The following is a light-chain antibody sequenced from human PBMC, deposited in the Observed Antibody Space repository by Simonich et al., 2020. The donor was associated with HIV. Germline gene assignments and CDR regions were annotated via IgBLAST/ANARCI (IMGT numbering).Light chain of an antibody. V-gene: IGKV4-1*01. CDR1: QSVLHSHNNKDY. J-gene: IGKJ1*01. Sequence: DIVMTQSPDSLAVSLGERATINCKSSQSVLHSHNNKDYLAWYQQKPGQPPNLLIYWASTRESRVPDRFRGSGSETDFTLTISSLQAEDVAVYYCQQYYITPHTFGQGTKVEIK. CDR2: WAS. CDR3: QQYYITPHT.